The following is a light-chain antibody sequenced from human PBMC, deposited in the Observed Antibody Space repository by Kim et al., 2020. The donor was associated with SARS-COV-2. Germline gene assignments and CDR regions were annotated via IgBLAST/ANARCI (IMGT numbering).Light chain of an antibody. J-gene: IGLJ1*01. CDR1: SNDIGSSHT. CDR2: DVS. CDR3: CSTSNRLDYV. V-gene: IGLV2-14*03. Sequence: GQSITICCSGTSNDIGSSHTVSWYQQHAGTAPRLIIFDVSERPSGVSARFSGSNSGYAASLTISGLEYADEADYYCCSTSNRLDYVFGTGTKVTVL.